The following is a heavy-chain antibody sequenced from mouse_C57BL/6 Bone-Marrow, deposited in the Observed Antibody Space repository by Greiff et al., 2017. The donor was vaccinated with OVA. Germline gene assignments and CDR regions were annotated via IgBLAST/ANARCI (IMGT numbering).Heavy chain of an antibody. D-gene: IGHD2-3*01. CDR1: GFTFSSYG. CDR2: ISSGGSYT. J-gene: IGHJ3*01. CDR3: ARLGGYYVGLAY. Sequence: EVKLVESGGDLVKPGGSLKLSCAASGFTFSSYGMSWVRQTPDQRLEWVATISSGGSYTYYPDSVKGRFTISRDNAKNTLYLQLSSLKSEDTAMYYCARLGGYYVGLAYWGQGTLVTVSA. V-gene: IGHV5-6*01.